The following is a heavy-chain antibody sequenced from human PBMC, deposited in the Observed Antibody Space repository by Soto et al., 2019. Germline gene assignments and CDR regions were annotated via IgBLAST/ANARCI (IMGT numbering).Heavy chain of an antibody. V-gene: IGHV3-30*18. J-gene: IGHJ6*03. Sequence: GGSLRLSCAASGFTFSSYGMHWVRQAPGKGLEWVAVISYDGSNKYYADSVKGRFTISRDNSKNTLYLQMNSLRAEDTAVYYCAKELAAAGHYYYYYMDVWGKGTTVTVSS. D-gene: IGHD6-13*01. CDR2: ISYDGSNK. CDR3: AKELAAAGHYYYYYMDV. CDR1: GFTFSSYG.